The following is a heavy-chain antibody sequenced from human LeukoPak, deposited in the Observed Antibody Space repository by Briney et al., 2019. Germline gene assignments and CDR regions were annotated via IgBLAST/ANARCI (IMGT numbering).Heavy chain of an antibody. D-gene: IGHD4-23*01. CDR3: ARDDYGGEDAFDI. Sequence: GGSLRLSCAASGFTFSSYAMHWVRQAPGKGLEYVSAISSNGGSTYYANSVKGRFTISRDNSKNTLYLQMSSLRAEDMAVYYCARDDYGGEDAFDIWGQGTMVTVSS. V-gene: IGHV3-64*01. CDR1: GFTFSSYA. J-gene: IGHJ3*02. CDR2: ISSNGGST.